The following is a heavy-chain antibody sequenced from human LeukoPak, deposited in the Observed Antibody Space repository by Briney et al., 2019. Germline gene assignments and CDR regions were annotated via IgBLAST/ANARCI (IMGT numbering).Heavy chain of an antibody. CDR3: ATPPGRYSGSYFDY. D-gene: IGHD1-26*01. CDR2: INPNSGGT. J-gene: IGHJ4*02. CDR1: GYTFTGYY. V-gene: IGHV1-2*02. Sequence: ASVKVSCKASGYTFTGYYMHWVRQAPGQGLEWMGWINPNSGGTNYAQKFQGRVTMTRDTSISTAYMELSRLRSDDTAVYYCATPPGRYSGSYFDYWGQGTLVTVSS.